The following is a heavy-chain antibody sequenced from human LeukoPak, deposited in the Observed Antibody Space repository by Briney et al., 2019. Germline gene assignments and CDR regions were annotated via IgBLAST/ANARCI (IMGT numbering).Heavy chain of an antibody. V-gene: IGHV3-53*04. J-gene: IGHJ4*02. CDR2: IYSGGST. Sequence: PGGSLRLSCAASGFPVSSNYMSWVRQAPGKGLEWVSVIYSGGSTYYADSVKGRFTISRHNSKNTLYLQMNSLRAEDTAVYYCARGYNYGNGVYWGQGTLVTVSS. D-gene: IGHD5-18*01. CDR3: ARGYNYGNGVY. CDR1: GFPVSSNY.